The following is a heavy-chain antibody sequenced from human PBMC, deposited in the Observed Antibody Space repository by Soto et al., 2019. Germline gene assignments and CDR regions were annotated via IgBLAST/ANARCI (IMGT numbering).Heavy chain of an antibody. Sequence: GASVKVSCKASGYTFTSYDINCVRQATGQGLEWMGWMNPNSGNTGYAQKFQGRVTMTRNTSISTAYMGLSSLRSEDTAVYFCARGVKYGAYSRWFDPWGQGTLVTVSS. J-gene: IGHJ5*02. V-gene: IGHV1-8*01. D-gene: IGHD4-17*01. CDR1: GYTFTSYD. CDR2: MNPNSGNT. CDR3: ARGVKYGAYSRWFDP.